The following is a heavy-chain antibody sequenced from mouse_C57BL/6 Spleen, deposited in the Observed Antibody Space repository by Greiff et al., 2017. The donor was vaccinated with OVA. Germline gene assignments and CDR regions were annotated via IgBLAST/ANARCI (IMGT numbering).Heavy chain of an antibody. Sequence: EVKLMESGGGLVKPGGSLKLSCAASGFTFSDYGMHWVRQAPEKGLEWVAYISSGSSTIYYADTVKGRFTISRDNAKNTLFLQLTSLRSEDTAMYYCARAEDYDGDWYFDVWGTGTTVTVSS. CDR3: ARAEDYDGDWYFDV. CDR1: GFTFSDYG. J-gene: IGHJ1*03. CDR2: ISSGSSTI. V-gene: IGHV5-17*01. D-gene: IGHD2-4*01.